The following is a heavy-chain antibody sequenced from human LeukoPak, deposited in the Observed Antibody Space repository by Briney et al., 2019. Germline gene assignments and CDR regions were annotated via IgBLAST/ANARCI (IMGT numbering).Heavy chain of an antibody. Sequence: ASLKVSCKASGYTFTSSDINWVRQAAGKGLEWMGWINPNSGRTGYAQKFQGRVTMTANTSINTAYMELSSLRFDDTAVYYCARGRSGLAAAGTYDYWGQGTLITVSS. CDR3: ARGRSGLAAAGTYDY. CDR2: INPNSGRT. D-gene: IGHD6-13*01. CDR1: GYTFTSSD. J-gene: IGHJ4*02. V-gene: IGHV1-8*01.